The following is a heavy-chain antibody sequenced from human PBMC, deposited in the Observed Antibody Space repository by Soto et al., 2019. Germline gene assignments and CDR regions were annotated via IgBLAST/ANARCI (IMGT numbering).Heavy chain of an antibody. CDR3: ARALFSTFFGVRQEYFSY. D-gene: IGHD3-3*01. CDR2: IIPIFGTA. J-gene: IGHJ4*02. Sequence: SVKVSCKASGGTFSSYAISWVRQAPGQGLEWMGGIIPIFGTANYAQKFQGRVTITADESTSTAYMELSSLRSEDTAVYYCARALFSTFFGVRQEYFSYWGQGTPVTVSS. CDR1: GGTFSSYA. V-gene: IGHV1-69*13.